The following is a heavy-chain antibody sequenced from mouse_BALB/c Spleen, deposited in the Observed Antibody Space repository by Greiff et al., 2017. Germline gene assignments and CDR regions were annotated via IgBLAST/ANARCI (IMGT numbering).Heavy chain of an antibody. CDR3: AGDAQLGY. CDR1: GFTFTGYY. V-gene: IGHV7-3*02. J-gene: IGHJ2*01. Sequence: EVKLVESGGGLVQPGGSLRLSCATSGFTFTGYYMSWFRQPPGKALEWLGFIRNKANGYTTEYIASVRGRFTISRKNSQIFLYFQVNTLRAEDSASDNCAGDAQLGYWGQGTTLTVSS. CDR2: IRNKANGYTT.